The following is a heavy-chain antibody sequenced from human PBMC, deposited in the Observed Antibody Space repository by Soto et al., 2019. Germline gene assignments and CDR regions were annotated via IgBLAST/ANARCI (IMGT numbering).Heavy chain of an antibody. CDR3: TKAPQLWFLLDY. CDR1: GFTFSSYG. J-gene: IGHJ4*02. Sequence: QVQLVESGGGVFQPVRSLRLSCAASGFTFSSYGIHWVRQAPGKGLGWVAVISYDGSNKYYADSVKDRFTISRDNSKNTLYLQMNMLRAEDTAVYYDTKAPQLWFLLDYWGQGTLVTVSS. CDR2: ISYDGSNK. D-gene: IGHD5-18*01. V-gene: IGHV3-30*18.